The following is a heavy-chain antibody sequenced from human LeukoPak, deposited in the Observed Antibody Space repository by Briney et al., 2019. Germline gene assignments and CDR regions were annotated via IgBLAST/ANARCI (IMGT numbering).Heavy chain of an antibody. J-gene: IGHJ4*02. CDR1: AGSLSGYY. CDR3: ARTMIVEGDY. CDR2: INHSGST. D-gene: IGHD3-22*01. V-gene: IGHV4-34*01. Sequence: SETLSLTCAVYAGSLSGYYWSWIRQPPGKGLEWIGEINHSGSTNYNPSLKSRVTISVDTSKNQFSLKLSSVTAADTAVYYCARTMIVEGDYWGQGTLVTVSS.